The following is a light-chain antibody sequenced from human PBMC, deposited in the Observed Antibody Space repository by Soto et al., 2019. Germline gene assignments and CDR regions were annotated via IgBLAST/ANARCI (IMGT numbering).Light chain of an antibody. Sequence: EIVLTQSPGTLSLSPGERATLSCRASQSVSSSYLAWYQQKPGQAPRLLIYGASSRATGIPDRFSGSGSGTDFTLTIIRLEPEDFAVYSCQQYGSSLFTFGPGTKVDIK. CDR2: GAS. CDR1: QSVSSSY. CDR3: QQYGSSLFT. J-gene: IGKJ3*01. V-gene: IGKV3-20*01.